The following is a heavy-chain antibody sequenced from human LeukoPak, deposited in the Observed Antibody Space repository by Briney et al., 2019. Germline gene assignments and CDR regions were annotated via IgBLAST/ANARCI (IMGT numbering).Heavy chain of an antibody. CDR3: ARTDRYSGSYTDAFDI. Sequence: SETLSLTCAVYGGSFRGYYWGWIRQPPGKGLEWIGSIYYSGSTYYNPSLKSRVTISVDTSKNQFSLKLSSVTAADTAVYYCARTDRYSGSYTDAFDIWGQGTMVTVSS. J-gene: IGHJ3*02. V-gene: IGHV4-39*01. CDR1: GGSFRGYY. CDR2: IYYSGST. D-gene: IGHD1-26*01.